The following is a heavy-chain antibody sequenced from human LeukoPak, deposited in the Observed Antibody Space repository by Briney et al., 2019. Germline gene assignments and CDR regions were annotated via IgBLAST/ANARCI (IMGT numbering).Heavy chain of an antibody. J-gene: IGHJ4*02. CDR1: GFVFTDYG. D-gene: IGHD1-1*01. CDR2: ISANDGKI. Sequence: ASVKVSCKASGFVFTDYGFTWVRQAPGQGLEWMGWISANDGKIHYSERHQGRMTMSTDTVTSTVYMELRSLRSDDTAVYYCARELHVERDDYWGQGTLVTVSS. CDR3: ARELHVERDDY. V-gene: IGHV1-18*01.